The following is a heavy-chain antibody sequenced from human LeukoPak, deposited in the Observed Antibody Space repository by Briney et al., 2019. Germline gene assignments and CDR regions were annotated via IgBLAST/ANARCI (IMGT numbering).Heavy chain of an antibody. V-gene: IGHV1-46*01. J-gene: IGHJ4*02. D-gene: IGHD2-21*02. Sequence: ASVKVSCKASGYTSTSYDMHRVRQAPGQGLEWMGIINPSGDSTSYAQKFQGRVTMTRDTSTSTVYMELSSLRSEDTAVYYCASVLYCGADCYSGRYFFDYWGQGTLVTVSS. CDR2: INPSGDST. CDR1: GYTSTSYD. CDR3: ASVLYCGADCYSGRYFFDY.